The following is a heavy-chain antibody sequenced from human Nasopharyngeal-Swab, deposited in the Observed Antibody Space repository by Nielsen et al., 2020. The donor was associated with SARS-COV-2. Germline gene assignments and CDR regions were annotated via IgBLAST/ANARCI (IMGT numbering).Heavy chain of an antibody. V-gene: IGHV3-11*04. CDR3: ARPPPWYYYGMDV. CDR2: ISSSGSTI. Sequence: GESLKISCAASGFTFSDYYMSWIRQAPGKGLEWVSYISSSGSTIYYADSVKGRFTISRDNAKNSLYLQMNSLRAEDTAVYYYARPPPWYYYGMDVWGQGTTVTVSS. CDR1: GFTFSDYY. J-gene: IGHJ6*02.